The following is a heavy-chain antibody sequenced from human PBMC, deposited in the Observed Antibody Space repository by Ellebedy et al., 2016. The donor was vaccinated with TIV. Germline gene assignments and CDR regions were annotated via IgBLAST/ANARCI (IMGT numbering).Heavy chain of an antibody. J-gene: IGHJ3*02. D-gene: IGHD5-18*01. CDR1: GYSFTSYW. Sequence: GGSLRLXXKGSGYSFTSYWIGWVRQMPGKGLEWMGIIYPGDSDTRYSPSFQGQVTISADKSISTAYLQWSSLKASDTAMYYCARSGIQLWRDAFDIWGQGTMVTVSS. V-gene: IGHV5-51*01. CDR3: ARSGIQLWRDAFDI. CDR2: IYPGDSDT.